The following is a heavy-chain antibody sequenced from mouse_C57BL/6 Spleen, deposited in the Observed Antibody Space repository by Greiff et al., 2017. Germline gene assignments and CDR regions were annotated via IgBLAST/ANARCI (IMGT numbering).Heavy chain of an antibody. CDR1: GYTFTSYW. CDR2: IDPSDSYT. Sequence: QVHVKQPGAELVKPGASVKLSCKASGYTFTSYWMQWVKQRPGQGLEWIGEIDPSDSYTNYNQKFKGKATLTVDTSSSTAYMQLSSLTSEDSAVYYCARVRESMDYWGQGTSVTVSS. CDR3: ARVRESMDY. V-gene: IGHV1-50*01. J-gene: IGHJ4*01.